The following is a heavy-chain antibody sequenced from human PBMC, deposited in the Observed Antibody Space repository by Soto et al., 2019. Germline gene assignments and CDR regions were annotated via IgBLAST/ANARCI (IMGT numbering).Heavy chain of an antibody. CDR2: ISSSSSYI. J-gene: IGHJ6*02. D-gene: IGHD2-2*01. V-gene: IGHV3-21*01. CDR3: ARTYCSSTSCYYYYYYGMDV. CDR1: GFIFSDYA. Sequence: PGGSLRLSCAASGFIFSDYAMTWVRQAPGKGLEWVSSISSSSSYIYYADSVKGRFTISRDNAKNSLYLQMNSLRAEDTAVYYCARTYCSSTSCYYYYYYGMDVWGQGTTVTVSS.